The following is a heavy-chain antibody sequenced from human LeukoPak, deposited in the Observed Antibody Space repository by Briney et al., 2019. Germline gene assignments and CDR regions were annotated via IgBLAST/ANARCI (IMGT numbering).Heavy chain of an antibody. Sequence: SETLSLTCTVSGGSISSYYWSWIRQPPGKGLEWIGYIYYSGSTNYNPSLKSRVTISVDTSKNQFSLKLSSVTAADTAVYYCARDRGYSYGYTGYYYYGMDVWDQGTTVTVSS. J-gene: IGHJ6*02. CDR2: IYYSGST. CDR1: GGSISSYY. CDR3: ARDRGYSYGYTGYYYYGMDV. V-gene: IGHV4-59*01. D-gene: IGHD5-18*01.